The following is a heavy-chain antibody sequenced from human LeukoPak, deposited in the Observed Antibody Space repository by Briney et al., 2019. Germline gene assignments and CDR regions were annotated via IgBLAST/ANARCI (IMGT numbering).Heavy chain of an antibody. CDR2: IHASGST. CDR3: AREAVTIFGVVRTQTTKLPHRFDP. Sequence: SETLSLTCTVSGVSISSYYWSWIRQPAGKGLEWIGRIHASGSTNYNPSLKSRVTMSVDTSKNQFCLKLSSVTAADTAVYYCAREAVTIFGVVRTQTTKLPHRFDPWGQGTLVTVSS. J-gene: IGHJ5*02. CDR1: GVSISSYY. D-gene: IGHD3-3*01. V-gene: IGHV4-4*07.